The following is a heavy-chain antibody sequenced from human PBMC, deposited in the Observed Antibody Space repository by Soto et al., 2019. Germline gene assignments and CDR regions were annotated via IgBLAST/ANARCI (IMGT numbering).Heavy chain of an antibody. CDR3: ARDVSGYDYKGYYYYGMDV. CDR2: TYYRSKWYN. Sequence: SQTLSLTCAISGDSVSSNSAAWNWIRQSPSRGLEWLGRTYYRSKWYNDYAVSVKSRITINPDTSKNQFSLQLNSVTPEDTAVYYCARDVSGYDYKGYYYYGMDVWGQGTTVTVSS. CDR1: GDSVSSNSAA. D-gene: IGHD5-12*01. V-gene: IGHV6-1*01. J-gene: IGHJ6*02.